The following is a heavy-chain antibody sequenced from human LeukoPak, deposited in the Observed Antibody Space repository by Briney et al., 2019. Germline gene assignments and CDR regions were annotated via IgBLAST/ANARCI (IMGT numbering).Heavy chain of an antibody. V-gene: IGHV1-8*01. J-gene: IGHJ6*03. CDR3: ATQRRGGTPSYYMDV. CDR2: MNPNSGNT. CDR1: GYTFTSYD. D-gene: IGHD2-15*01. Sequence: ASVKVSCKASGYTFTSYDINWVRQATGQGLEWMGWMNPNSGNTGYAQKFQGRVTMTRNSSITTAYMELSSLRSKDTGVYYCATQRRGGTPSYYMDVWGKGTTVTISS.